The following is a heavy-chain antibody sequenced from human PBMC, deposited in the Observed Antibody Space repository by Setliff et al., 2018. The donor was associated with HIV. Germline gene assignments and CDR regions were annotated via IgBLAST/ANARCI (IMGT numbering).Heavy chain of an antibody. CDR3: AREGHMGPKSFFDY. D-gene: IGHD2-21*01. J-gene: IGHJ4*02. V-gene: IGHV4-59*01. CDR2: IYYSGST. Sequence: SETLSLTCTVSGGSISSYYWSWIRQPPGKGLEWIGYIYYSGSTNYNPSLKSRVTISVDTSKNQFSLKLSSVTAADTAVYFCAREGHMGPKSFFDYWGQGTPVTVSS. CDR1: GGSISSYY.